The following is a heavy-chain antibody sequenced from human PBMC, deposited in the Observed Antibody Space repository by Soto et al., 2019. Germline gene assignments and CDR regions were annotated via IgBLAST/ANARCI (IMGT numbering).Heavy chain of an antibody. CDR1: GGSIRSYY. D-gene: IGHD5-18*01. Sequence: QVQLQESGPGLVKPSETLSLTCTVSGGSIRSYYWSWIRQPPGKGLEWIGYIYYRGSTNYNPSLKSRVTISVDTSKNQFSLKLSSVTAADTAVYYCARRYGYSFDYWGQGTLVTVSS. CDR3: ARRYGYSFDY. CDR2: IYYRGST. V-gene: IGHV4-59*01. J-gene: IGHJ4*02.